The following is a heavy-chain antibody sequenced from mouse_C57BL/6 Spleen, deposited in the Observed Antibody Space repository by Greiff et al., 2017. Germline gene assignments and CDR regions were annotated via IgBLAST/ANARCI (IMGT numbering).Heavy chain of an antibody. CDR3: ARGGYYDYDAWFAY. Sequence: QVQLQQPGAELVKPGASVKMSCKASGYTFTSYWITWVKQRPGQGLEWIGDIYPGSGSTNYNEKFKSKATLTVDTSSSTAYMQLSSLTSEDSAVYYCARGGYYDYDAWFAYWGQGTLVTVSA. CDR1: GYTFTSYW. D-gene: IGHD2-4*01. V-gene: IGHV1-55*01. J-gene: IGHJ3*01. CDR2: IYPGSGST.